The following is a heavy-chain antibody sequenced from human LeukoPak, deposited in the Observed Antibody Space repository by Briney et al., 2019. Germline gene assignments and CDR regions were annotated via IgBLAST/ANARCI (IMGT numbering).Heavy chain of an antibody. CDR2: ISGSGGST. Sequence: PGGSLRLSCAASGFTFSSYAMSWVRQAPGKGLEWVSAISGSGGSTYYADSVKGRFTISRDNSKNTLYLQMNSLRAEDTAVYYCAKVVGVPADHYYYYGMDVWGQGTTVTVSS. D-gene: IGHD2-2*01. V-gene: IGHV3-23*01. J-gene: IGHJ6*02. CDR3: AKVVGVPADHYYYYGMDV. CDR1: GFTFSSYA.